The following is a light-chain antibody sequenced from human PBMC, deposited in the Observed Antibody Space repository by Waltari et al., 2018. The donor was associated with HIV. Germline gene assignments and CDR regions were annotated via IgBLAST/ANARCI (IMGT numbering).Light chain of an antibody. Sequence: DIVMTQSPDSLAVSLGERATINCKSSQSVLYSSKNKNYLAWYQQTLGQPPKVLIYWASTRESWVPHLFSGSGSGADFPLTISSLQAEDVAVYYCQQYYIPPPRPFGQGTKVEIK. CDR1: QSVLYSSKNKNY. CDR3: QQYYIPPPRP. V-gene: IGKV4-1*01. CDR2: WAS. J-gene: IGKJ1*01.